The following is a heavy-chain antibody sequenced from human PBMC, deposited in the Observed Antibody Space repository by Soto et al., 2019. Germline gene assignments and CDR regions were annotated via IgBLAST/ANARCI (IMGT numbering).Heavy chain of an antibody. CDR3: AKDEGVRRTLGLFDY. D-gene: IGHD3-10*01. J-gene: IGHJ4*02. Sequence: QVQLVESGGGAVQPGESLRLSCVASGFDFTYYAMHWVRQAPGKGLESVAVMSSDGSKIHHTDSVKGRFTISRDNSKNTLYLQMNSLSKEDTAVYFCAKDEGVRRTLGLFDYWGQGTLVSVSS. CDR1: GFDFTYYA. CDR2: MSSDGSKI. V-gene: IGHV3-30*18.